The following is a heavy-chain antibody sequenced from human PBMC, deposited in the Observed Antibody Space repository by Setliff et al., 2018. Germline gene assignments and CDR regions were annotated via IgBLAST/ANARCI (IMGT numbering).Heavy chain of an antibody. V-gene: IGHV1-69*13. D-gene: IGHD2-15*01. J-gene: IGHJ3*01. CDR1: DSTFKTYA. CDR3: ARVYCSGGSCYRNDAFDV. CDR2: IIPIFNTP. Sequence: PSVKVSCKASDSTFKTYAINWVRQAPGQGLEWMGGIIPIFNTPNFAQKFQGRVTITADVSTSTAYMDLSSLRSEDTAVYFCARVYCSGGSCYRNDAFDVWGQGTMVTVSS.